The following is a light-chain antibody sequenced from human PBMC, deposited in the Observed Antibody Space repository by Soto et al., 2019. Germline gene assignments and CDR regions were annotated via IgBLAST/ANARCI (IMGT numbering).Light chain of an antibody. Sequence: QSALTQPASVSGSPGQSITISCTGTSSDVGGYDRVSWYQQYPGKAPRLIIYEVSERPSGVSDRFSGSKSGNTASLTISGLQAEDEADYYCCSYAGYSTCVLGTGTKLTVL. V-gene: IGLV2-23*02. CDR3: CSYAGYSTCV. CDR1: SSDVGGYDR. J-gene: IGLJ1*01. CDR2: EVS.